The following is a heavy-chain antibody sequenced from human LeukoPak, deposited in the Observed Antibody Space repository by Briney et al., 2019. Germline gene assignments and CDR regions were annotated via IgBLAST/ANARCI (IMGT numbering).Heavy chain of an antibody. Sequence: PSETLSLTCTVSGGSISSYYWSWIRQPPGKGLEWIGYLYYSGNTNYNPSLKSRVTISVDTSKNQFSLKLSSVTAADTAVYYCARVAYGSGSYYFDYWGQGTLVSVSS. D-gene: IGHD3-10*01. CDR3: ARVAYGSGSYYFDY. CDR1: GGSISSYY. CDR2: LYYSGNT. V-gene: IGHV4-59*01. J-gene: IGHJ4*02.